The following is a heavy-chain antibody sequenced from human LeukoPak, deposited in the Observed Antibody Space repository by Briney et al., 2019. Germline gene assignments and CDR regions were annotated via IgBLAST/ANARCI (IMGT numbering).Heavy chain of an antibody. CDR1: GFTFSSYG. CDR3: LWFGEDGMDV. D-gene: IGHD3-10*01. J-gene: IGHJ6*02. CDR2: ISYDGSNK. V-gene: IGHV3-30*03. Sequence: GGSLRLSCAASGFTFSSYGMHWVRQAPGKGLEWVAVISYDGSNKYYADSVKGRFTISRDNSKNTLYLQMNSLRAEDTAVYCALWFGEDGMDVWGQGTTVTVSS.